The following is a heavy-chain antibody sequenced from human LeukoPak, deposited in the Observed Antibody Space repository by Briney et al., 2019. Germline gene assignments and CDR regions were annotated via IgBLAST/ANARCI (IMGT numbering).Heavy chain of an antibody. J-gene: IGHJ4*02. D-gene: IGHD3-10*01. V-gene: IGHV3-23*01. CDR3: AKSDYYYGSGSYYSNDY. Sequence: GGSLRLSCAASGFTFSSYAMSWVRQAPGKGLEWVSAISGSGGSTYYADSVKGRFTISRDNSKNTLYLQMNSLRAEDTAVYYCAKSDYYYGSGSYYSNDYWGQGTLVTVSS. CDR1: GFTFSSYA. CDR2: ISGSGGST.